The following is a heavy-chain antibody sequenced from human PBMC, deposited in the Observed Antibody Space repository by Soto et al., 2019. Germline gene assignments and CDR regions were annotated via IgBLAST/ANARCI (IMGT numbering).Heavy chain of an antibody. D-gene: IGHD3-10*01. V-gene: IGHV3-23*01. J-gene: IGHJ4*02. CDR3: AKQRAGYGSGSDTFYFDF. Sequence: EVQLLVSGGGLVQPGGSLRLSCSTSGFTFSTYAMNWVRKAPGKGLEWVSALSGSGGTTYYADSVRGRFTISRDNSKNTLFLQMSSLRAEDTALYYCAKQRAGYGSGSDTFYFDFWGQGTLVTVSS. CDR1: GFTFSTYA. CDR2: LSGSGGTT.